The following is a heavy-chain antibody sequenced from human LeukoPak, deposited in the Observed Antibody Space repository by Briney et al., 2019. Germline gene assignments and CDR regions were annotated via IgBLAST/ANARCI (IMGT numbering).Heavy chain of an antibody. CDR2: ISDSGGRT. V-gene: IGHV3-23*01. J-gene: IGHJ4*02. D-gene: IGHD3-22*01. CDR3: AKRGVVIRVILVGFHKEAYYFDS. CDR1: GITLSNYG. Sequence: GGSLRLSCAVSGITLSNYGMSWVRQAPGKGLEWVAGISDSGGRTNYADSVKGRFTISRDNPKSTLYLQMNSLRAEDTAVYFCAKRGVVIRVILVGFHKEAYYFDSWGQGALVTVSS.